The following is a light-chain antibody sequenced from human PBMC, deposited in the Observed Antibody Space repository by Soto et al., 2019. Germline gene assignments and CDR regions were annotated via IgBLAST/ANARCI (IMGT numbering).Light chain of an antibody. CDR3: QQYGSSPRT. V-gene: IGKV3-20*01. CDR1: QSVSSSY. Sequence: EIVLTQSPGTLSLSPGERATLSCRASQSVSSSYLAWYQQKPGQAPRLLIYGASSRATGIPDRFSGSGSGTDFTLTISRLEPEDFAVYYCQQYGSSPRTLGQGTKRAIK. CDR2: GAS. J-gene: IGKJ2*01.